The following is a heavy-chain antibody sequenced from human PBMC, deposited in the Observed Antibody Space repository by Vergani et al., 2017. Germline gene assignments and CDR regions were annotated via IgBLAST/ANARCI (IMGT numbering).Heavy chain of an antibody. Sequence: QVHLQESGPGLVKTSETLSLTCNFSGPSINIGYFWGWVRQPPGKGLEWIGTSFAGGSPFYYNPSLQSRAVISVDTSKNQFSLQLTSVTAADTAFYFCARRGRMGILTGRFAHHGFDVWGRGILVTVSS. CDR3: ARRGRMGILTGRFAHHGFDV. D-gene: IGHD3-9*01. CDR1: GPSINIGYF. CDR2: SFAGGSP. V-gene: IGHV4-38-2*02. J-gene: IGHJ5*01.